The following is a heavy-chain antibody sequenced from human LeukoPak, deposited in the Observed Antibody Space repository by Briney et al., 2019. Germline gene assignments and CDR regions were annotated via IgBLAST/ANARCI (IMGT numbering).Heavy chain of an antibody. CDR3: AKNWYYYYYMDV. CDR1: GFTFDDYG. Sequence: WSGGSLRLSCAASGFTFDDYGMSWVRQAPGKGLEWVSGINWNGGSTGYADSVKGRFTISRDNAKNSLYLQMNSLRAEDTALYYCAKNWYYYYYMDVWGKGTTVTVSS. CDR2: INWNGGST. J-gene: IGHJ6*03. V-gene: IGHV3-20*04. D-gene: IGHD1-1*01.